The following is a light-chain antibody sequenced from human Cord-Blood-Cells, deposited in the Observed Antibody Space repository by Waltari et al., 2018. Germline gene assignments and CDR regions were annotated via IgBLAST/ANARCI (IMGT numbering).Light chain of an antibody. CDR3: QQSYSTPYS. Sequence: RVTITCRASQSISSYLNWYQQKPGKAPKLLIYAASSLQSGVPSRFSGSGSGTDFTLTISSLQPEDFATYYCQQSYSTPYSFGQGTKLEIK. CDR1: QSISSY. J-gene: IGKJ2*03. CDR2: AAS. V-gene: IGKV1-39*01.